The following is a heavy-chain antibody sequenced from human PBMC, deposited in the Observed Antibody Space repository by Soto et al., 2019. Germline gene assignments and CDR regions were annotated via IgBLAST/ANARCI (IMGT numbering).Heavy chain of an antibody. D-gene: IGHD3-3*01. J-gene: IGHJ3*02. Sequence: GGSLRLSCAASGFTFSSYAMHWVRQAPGKGLEYVSAISSNGGSTYYANSVKGRFTISRDNSKNTLYLQMGSLRAEDMAVYYCARGTYYDFWSGYSDAFDIWGQGTMVTVSS. CDR3: ARGTYYDFWSGYSDAFDI. V-gene: IGHV3-64*01. CDR1: GFTFSSYA. CDR2: ISSNGGST.